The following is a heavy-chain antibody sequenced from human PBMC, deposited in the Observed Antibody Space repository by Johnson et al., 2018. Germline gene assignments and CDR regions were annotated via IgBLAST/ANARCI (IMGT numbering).Heavy chain of an antibody. D-gene: IGHD3-22*01. CDR1: GGSLSGYY. CDR2: INHSGST. J-gene: IGHJ4*02. V-gene: IGHV4-34*01. Sequence: QVQLQQWGAGLLKPSETLSLTCAVYGGSLSGYYWSWIRQPPGKGLEWIGEINHSGSTKYNTSLKSRVTISVHTSENQFSRKVSSVTAADKAVYSGARARVTMIVAPTKYYFDYWGQGTLVTVSS. CDR3: ARARVTMIVAPTKYYFDY.